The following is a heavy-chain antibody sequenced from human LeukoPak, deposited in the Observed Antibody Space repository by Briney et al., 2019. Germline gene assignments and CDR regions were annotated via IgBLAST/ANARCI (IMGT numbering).Heavy chain of an antibody. V-gene: IGHV3-11*01. CDR3: ARDGIAAAGTFDY. D-gene: IGHD6-13*01. CDR1: GFTFSDYY. CDR2: ISTSGSTI. Sequence: GGPLRLSCAASGFTFSDYYMSWIRQAPGKGLEWVSYISTSGSTIYYADFVKGRFTISRDNAKNSLYLQMNSLRAEDTALYYCARDGIAAAGTFDYWGQGTLVTVSS. J-gene: IGHJ4*02.